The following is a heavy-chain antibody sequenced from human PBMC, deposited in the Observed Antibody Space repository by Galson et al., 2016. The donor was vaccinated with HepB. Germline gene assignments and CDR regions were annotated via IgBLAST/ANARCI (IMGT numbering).Heavy chain of an antibody. CDR1: GFTFTNTW. J-gene: IGHJ6*02. V-gene: IGHV3-15*07. CDR3: TTAHGGDYYYAMDA. CDR2: IRSRADGGTT. Sequence: SLRLSCAASGFTFTNTWMNWVRQAPGQGLEWVGRIRSRADGGTTDYAAPVQGRFTVSRDDSKKTLYLQMNRQTTDDTAVYFCTTAHGGDYYYAMDAWGQGTTVTVSS. D-gene: IGHD3-16*01.